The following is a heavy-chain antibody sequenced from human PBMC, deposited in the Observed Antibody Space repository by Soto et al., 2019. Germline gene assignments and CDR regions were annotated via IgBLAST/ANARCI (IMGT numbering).Heavy chain of an antibody. CDR2: IYYSGST. Sequence: PSETLSLTCTVSGGSISNYYWSWIRQPPGKGLEWIGYIYYSGSTNYNPSLKSRVTIPVDTSKNQFSLRLSSVTAADTAVYYCARRYGPSFDYWGQGTLVTVSS. D-gene: IGHD4-17*01. J-gene: IGHJ4*02. V-gene: IGHV4-59*01. CDR3: ARRYGPSFDY. CDR1: GGSISNYY.